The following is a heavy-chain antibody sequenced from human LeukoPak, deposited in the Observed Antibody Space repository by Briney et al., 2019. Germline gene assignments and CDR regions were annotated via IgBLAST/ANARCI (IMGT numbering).Heavy chain of an antibody. D-gene: IGHD1-26*01. CDR1: GYTFTSYG. J-gene: IGHJ4*02. V-gene: IGHV1-18*01. Sequence: GASVKVSCKAAGYTFTSYGINWVRQGPGQGLEWMGWISAYNSNTHYAQKLQGRVTMTTDTSTSTAYMEVRSLRSDDTAVYYCAREVGRGFDYWGQGTPVTVSS. CDR3: AREVGRGFDY. CDR2: ISAYNSNT.